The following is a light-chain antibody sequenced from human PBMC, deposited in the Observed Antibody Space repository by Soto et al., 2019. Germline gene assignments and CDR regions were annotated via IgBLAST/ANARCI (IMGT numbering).Light chain of an antibody. J-gene: IGKJ1*01. Sequence: EIVLTQSPGTLSLSPGERGTVSCRASQIVNSKYLAWYQHRPGQPPRLLIYDASRRATGIPDRFSGSASGTDFILTINRLEPEDFAVYYCVQYDEPPSRWTFGQGTKVDIK. V-gene: IGKV3-20*01. CDR2: DAS. CDR1: QIVNSKY. CDR3: VQYDEPPSRWT.